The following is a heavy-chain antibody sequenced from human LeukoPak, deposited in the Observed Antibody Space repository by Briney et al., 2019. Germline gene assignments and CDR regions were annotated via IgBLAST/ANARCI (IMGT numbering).Heavy chain of an antibody. CDR1: GGTFSSYA. Sequence: SVKVSCKASGGTFSSYAISWVRQAPGQGLEWMGGIIPIFGTANYAQKFQGRVTITADESTSTAYMELSSLRSEDTAVYYCASAVGLIAVAGTGHFDYWGQGTLVTVSS. CDR2: IIPIFGTA. V-gene: IGHV1-69*13. J-gene: IGHJ4*02. D-gene: IGHD6-19*01. CDR3: ASAVGLIAVAGTGHFDY.